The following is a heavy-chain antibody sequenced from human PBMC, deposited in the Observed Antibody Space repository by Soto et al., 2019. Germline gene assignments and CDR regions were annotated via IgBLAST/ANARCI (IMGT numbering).Heavy chain of an antibody. CDR2: TSYDGSNK. CDR3: ARWGTTGGLDV. Sequence: QVQLVESGGGLVKPGSSLRPSCVGSGLTFRIYVYPWVRQAPGKGLEWVALTSYDGSNKDYGDSVKGRFTISRDNSRNTVDLQMDSLRREDTALYYCARWGTTGGLDVWGQGTLVSVSS. D-gene: IGHD3-16*01. V-gene: IGHV3-33*05. CDR1: GLTFRIYV. J-gene: IGHJ1*01.